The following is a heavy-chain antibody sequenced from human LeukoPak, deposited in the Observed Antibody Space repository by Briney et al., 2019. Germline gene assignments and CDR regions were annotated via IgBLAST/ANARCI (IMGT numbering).Heavy chain of an antibody. D-gene: IGHD4-17*01. J-gene: IGHJ6*02. CDR2: IWYDGSNK. CDR3: ARFYYGDYAHDTSYYCYYGMDV. Sequence: GGSLRLSRAASGFTFSSYGMHWVRQAPGKGLEWVAVIWYDGSNKYYADSVKGRFTISRDNSKNTLYLQMNSLRAEDTAVYYCARFYYGDYAHDTSYYCYYGMDVWGQGTTVTVSS. V-gene: IGHV3-33*01. CDR1: GFTFSSYG.